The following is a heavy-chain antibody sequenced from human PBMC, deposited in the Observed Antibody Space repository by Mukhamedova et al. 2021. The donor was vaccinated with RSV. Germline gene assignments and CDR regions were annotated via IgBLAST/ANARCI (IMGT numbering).Heavy chain of an antibody. V-gene: IGHV3-7*04. CDR3: ARWGVKLVVATDY. D-gene: IGHD1-26*01. Sequence: VKGRFTISRDNAKNSLYLQMNSLRAEDTAVYYCARWGVKLVVATDYWGQGTLFTVSS. J-gene: IGHJ4*02.